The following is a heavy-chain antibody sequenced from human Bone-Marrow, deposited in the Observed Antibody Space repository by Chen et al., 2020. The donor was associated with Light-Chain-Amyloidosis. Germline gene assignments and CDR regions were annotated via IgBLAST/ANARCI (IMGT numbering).Heavy chain of an antibody. Sequence: EVHLVESGGGLVQPGGSLRLSCAASGFTFSSYEMNWVRQAPGKGLEWVSYISSSGINIYYADSVKGRFTISRDNAKNSLYLQMNSLRAEDTAVYYCAQLYSYGRPFKHWGQGTLVSVSS. J-gene: IGHJ4*02. CDR1: GFTFSSYE. CDR3: AQLYSYGRPFKH. D-gene: IGHD5-18*01. V-gene: IGHV3-48*03. CDR2: ISSSGINI.